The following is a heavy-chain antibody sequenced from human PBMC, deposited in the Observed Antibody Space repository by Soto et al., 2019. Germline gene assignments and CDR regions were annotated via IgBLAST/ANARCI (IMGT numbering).Heavy chain of an antibody. J-gene: IGHJ4*02. Sequence: PGGSLRHSCAASGFTFSSYSMNWVRQAPGKGLEWVSYITSSSATTYYADSVKDRFTISRDNARNSLYLQLHSLRDADTAVYYYARDFNWGFVYWGQGTLVTVSS. D-gene: IGHD7-27*01. CDR2: ITSSSATT. CDR1: GFTFSSYS. CDR3: ARDFNWGFVY. V-gene: IGHV3-48*02.